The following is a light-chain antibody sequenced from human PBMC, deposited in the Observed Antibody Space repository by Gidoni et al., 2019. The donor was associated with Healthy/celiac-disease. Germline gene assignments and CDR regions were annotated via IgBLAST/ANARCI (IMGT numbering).Light chain of an antibody. J-gene: IGKJ1*01. V-gene: IGKV3-20*01. CDR1: QSVSSSY. CDR2: GAS. CDR3: QQYGSSPPRT. Sequence: EIVLTQSPGTLSLSPGERATLSCSASQSVSSSYLAWYQQKPGQAPRILIYGASSRATGIPDRFSGSGSGTDFTITISRLEPEDFAVYYCQQYGSSPPRTFXQXTKVEIK.